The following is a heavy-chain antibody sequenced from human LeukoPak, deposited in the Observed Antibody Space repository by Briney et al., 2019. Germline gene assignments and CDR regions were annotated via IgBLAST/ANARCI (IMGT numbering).Heavy chain of an antibody. Sequence: GGSLRLSRAASGFTFSSYAMSWVRQAPEKGLEWVSVTSGSGGTTYYADSVKGRFTISRDNSKNTLYLQMNSLRAEDTAVYYCAKVGYYDILTGAYKHYFDYWGQGTLVTVSS. CDR2: TSGSGGTT. CDR1: GFTFSSYA. D-gene: IGHD3-9*01. J-gene: IGHJ4*02. CDR3: AKVGYYDILTGAYKHYFDY. V-gene: IGHV3-23*01.